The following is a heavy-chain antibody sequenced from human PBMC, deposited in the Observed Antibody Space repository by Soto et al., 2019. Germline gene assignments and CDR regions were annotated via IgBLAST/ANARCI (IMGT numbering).Heavy chain of an antibody. CDR1: GFTFSSYA. J-gene: IGHJ5*02. CDR3: AKDRAIRVVVPAAISPPFDP. D-gene: IGHD2-2*01. Sequence: GGSLRLSCAASGFTFSSYAMSWVRQAPGKGLEWVSAISGSGGSTYYADSVKGRFTISRDNSKNTRYLQMNSVRAEDTAVYYCAKDRAIRVVVPAAISPPFDPWGQGTLVTVSS. CDR2: ISGSGGST. V-gene: IGHV3-23*01.